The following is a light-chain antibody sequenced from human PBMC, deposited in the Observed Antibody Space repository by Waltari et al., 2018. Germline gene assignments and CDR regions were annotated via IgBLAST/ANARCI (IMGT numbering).Light chain of an antibody. CDR2: EGS. J-gene: IGLJ2*01. CDR3: CSYASGSTII. CDR1: SNDVGSYNI. V-gene: IGLV2-23*01. Sequence: QSALTQPASVSGSPGQSITISCTGTSNDVGSYNIVSWYQRHPGKAPELLIYEGSKRPSGVSNRFSGSKSGNTASLTISGLQAEDEADYFCCSYASGSTIIFGGGTKLTVL.